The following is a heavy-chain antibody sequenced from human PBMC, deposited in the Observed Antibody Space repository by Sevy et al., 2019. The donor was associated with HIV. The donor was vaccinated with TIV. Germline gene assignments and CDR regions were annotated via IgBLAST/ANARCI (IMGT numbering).Heavy chain of an antibody. Sequence: GGSLRLSCAASGFTFNKYDMHWVRQPTGKGLEWLSGIGVRGDKHYPGAVKGRFTISRENAKNSLYLQMDDLRAGDTAVYYCATEGTGEQRAGFDFWGQGTLVTVSS. CDR2: IGVRGDK. CDR3: ATEGTGEQRAGFDF. D-gene: IGHD7-27*01. V-gene: IGHV3-13*01. CDR1: GFTFNKYD. J-gene: IGHJ4*02.